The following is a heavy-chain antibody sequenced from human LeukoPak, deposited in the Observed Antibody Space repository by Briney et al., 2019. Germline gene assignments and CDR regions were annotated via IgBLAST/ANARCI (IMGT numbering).Heavy chain of an antibody. CDR3: ARASVATIYYFQH. CDR1: GFTFSSYW. CDR2: IYGSGT. D-gene: IGHD5-12*01. V-gene: IGHV3-74*01. J-gene: IGHJ1*01. Sequence: GGSLRLSCAASGFTFSSYWMHWVRQAPGKGLVWVSRIYGSGTSYADSVKGRFTISRDNAKNTLYLQMNSLRAENTAVYYCARASVATIYYFQHWGQGTLVTVSS.